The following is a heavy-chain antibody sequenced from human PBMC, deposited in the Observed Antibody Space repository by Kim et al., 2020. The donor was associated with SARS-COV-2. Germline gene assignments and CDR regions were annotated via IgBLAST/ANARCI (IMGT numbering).Heavy chain of an antibody. J-gene: IGHJ6*02. CDR3: AKAGSKQIYYYYYGMDV. V-gene: IGHV3-30*18. Sequence: GGSLRLSCAASGFTFSSYDMHWVRQAPGKGLEWVAVISYDGSNKYYADSVKGRFTISRDNSKNSLYLQMNSLRAEDTALYYCAKAGSKQIYYYYYGMDVWGQGTTVTVSS. CDR2: ISYDGSNK. D-gene: IGHD3-10*01. CDR1: GFTFSSYD.